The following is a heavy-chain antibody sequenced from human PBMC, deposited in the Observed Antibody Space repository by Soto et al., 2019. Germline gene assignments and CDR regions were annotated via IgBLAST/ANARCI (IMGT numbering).Heavy chain of an antibody. V-gene: IGHV3-23*01. CDR3: AKEGGSYFFDYYYGMDV. CDR1: GFTFSSYA. Sequence: GGSLRLSCAASGFTFSSYAMNWVRQAPGKGLEWVSAISGSGGSTYYADSVKGRFTISRDNSKNTLYLQMNSLRAEDTAVYYCAKEGGSYFFDYYYGMDVWGQGTTVTVS. CDR2: ISGSGGST. D-gene: IGHD1-26*01. J-gene: IGHJ6*02.